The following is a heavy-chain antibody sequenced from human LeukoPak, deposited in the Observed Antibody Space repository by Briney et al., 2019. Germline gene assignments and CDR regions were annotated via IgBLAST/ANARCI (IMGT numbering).Heavy chain of an antibody. V-gene: IGHV3-30*02. CDR2: IRYDGNNK. CDR3: AKNYGSGRSPHDY. Sequence: GGSLRLSCAASGFTFSSYGMHWVRQTPGKGLEWVAFIRYDGNNKYYADSVKGRFTISRDNSKNTLYLQMNSLRAEDAAVYYCAKNYGSGRSPHDYWGQGTLVTVSS. J-gene: IGHJ4*02. D-gene: IGHD3-10*01. CDR1: GFTFSSYG.